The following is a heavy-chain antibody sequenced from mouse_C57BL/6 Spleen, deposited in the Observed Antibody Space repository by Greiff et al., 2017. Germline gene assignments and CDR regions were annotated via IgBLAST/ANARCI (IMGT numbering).Heavy chain of an antibody. V-gene: IGHV1-15*01. CDR2: IDPETGGT. J-gene: IGHJ3*01. Sequence: QVQLQQSGAELVRPGASVTLSCKASGYTFTDYEMHWVKQTPVHGLEWIGAIDPETGGTAYNQKFKGKAILTADKSSSTAYMELRSLTSEDSAVXYCSNSWFAYWGQGTLVTVSA. CDR1: GYTFTDYE. D-gene: IGHD2-1*01. CDR3: SNSWFAY.